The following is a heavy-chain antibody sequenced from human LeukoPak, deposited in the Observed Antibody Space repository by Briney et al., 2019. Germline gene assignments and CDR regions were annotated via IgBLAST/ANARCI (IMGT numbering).Heavy chain of an antibody. CDR2: IDPSGGST. V-gene: IGHV1-46*03. CDR3: VRGASAPGYSSGWYDY. CDR1: GYTFTSYY. D-gene: IGHD6-19*01. Sequence: ASGKVSCKASGYTFTSYYMHWVRQAPGQGLEWMGIIDPSGGSTSYAQKFQGRVTMTRDTSTSTVYMELSSLRSEDTAVYYCVRGASAPGYSSGWYDYWGQGTLVTVSS. J-gene: IGHJ4*02.